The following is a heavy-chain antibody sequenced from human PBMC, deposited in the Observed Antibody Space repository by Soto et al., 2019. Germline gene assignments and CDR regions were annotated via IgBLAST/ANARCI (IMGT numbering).Heavy chain of an antibody. CDR3: ARDAGSGWYEGIDY. CDR1: GFTCSSYG. J-gene: IGHJ4*02. V-gene: IGHV3-33*01. Sequence: QVQLVESGGGVVQPGRSLRLSCAASGFTCSSYGMHLVRQAPGKGLEWVAVIWYDGSNKYYADSVKGRFTISRDNSKNTLYLQMNSLRAEDTAVYYCARDAGSGWYEGIDYWGQGTLVTVSS. D-gene: IGHD6-19*01. CDR2: IWYDGSNK.